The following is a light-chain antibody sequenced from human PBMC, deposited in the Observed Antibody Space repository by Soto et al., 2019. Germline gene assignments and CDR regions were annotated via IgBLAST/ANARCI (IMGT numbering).Light chain of an antibody. CDR2: DAS. CDR1: QDISNY. Sequence: DIQMTQSPSSLSASVGDRVTITCQASQDISNYLNWYQQKPGKAPKLLIYDASNLQVGVPSRFTGSGSGTDFTFTISSLEPEDIGTYYCQQYDHLPMYTFGQGTKLEIK. V-gene: IGKV1-33*01. J-gene: IGKJ2*01. CDR3: QQYDHLPMYT.